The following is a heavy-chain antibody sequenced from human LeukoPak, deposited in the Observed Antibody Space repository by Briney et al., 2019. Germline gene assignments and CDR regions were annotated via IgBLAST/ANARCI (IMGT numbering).Heavy chain of an antibody. J-gene: IGHJ4*02. V-gene: IGHV3-66*01. D-gene: IGHD3-10*01. Sequence: GGSLRLSCAASGFTFSSYWMHWVRQAPGKGLEWVSVIYSGGSTYYADSVKGRFTISRDNSKNALYLQMNSLRAEDTAVYYCARDLAYYGSGKQNYWGQGTLVTVSS. CDR3: ARDLAYYGSGKQNY. CDR2: IYSGGST. CDR1: GFTFSSYW.